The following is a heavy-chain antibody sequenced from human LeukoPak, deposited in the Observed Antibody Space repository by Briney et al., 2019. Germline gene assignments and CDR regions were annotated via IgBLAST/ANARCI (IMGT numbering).Heavy chain of an antibody. Sequence: ASVKVSCKASGYTFTSYYMHWVRQAPGQGLEWMGIINPSGGSTSYAQKFRGRVTMTRDTSTSTVYMELSSLRSEDTAVYYCARASLGIAPFDIWGQGTMVTVSS. CDR2: INPSGGST. CDR1: GYTFTSYY. J-gene: IGHJ3*02. CDR3: ARASLGIAPFDI. D-gene: IGHD3-16*01. V-gene: IGHV1-46*01.